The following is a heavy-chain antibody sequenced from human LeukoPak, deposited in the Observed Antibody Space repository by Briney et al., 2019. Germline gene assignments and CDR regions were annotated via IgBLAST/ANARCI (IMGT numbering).Heavy chain of an antibody. CDR3: ARDWQERKQQLGY. D-gene: IGHD6-13*01. V-gene: IGHV3-7*01. Sequence: GGSLRLSCVGSGFTFSTYWMSWVRQAPGKGLEWVAHIKQDGSEKYFVDPVKGRFTISRDNAKNSLFLEMNRLRAEDTAMYYCARDWQERKQQLGYWGQGTLVTVSS. CDR1: GFTFSTYW. CDR2: IKQDGSEK. J-gene: IGHJ4*02.